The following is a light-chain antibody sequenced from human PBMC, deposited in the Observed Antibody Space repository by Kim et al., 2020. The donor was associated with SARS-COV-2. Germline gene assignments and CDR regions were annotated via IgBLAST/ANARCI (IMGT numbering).Light chain of an antibody. Sequence: QSVLSQPPSASGTPGQRVTISCSGSSSNIGSNTVNGYQHFPGTAPKLLIFDDNQRPSGVPDRFSGSKSGASASLAISGLQSEDEADYYCAAWDDSLYGYVFATGTKVTVL. CDR3: AAWDDSLYGYV. CDR2: DDN. V-gene: IGLV1-44*01. CDR1: SSNIGSNT. J-gene: IGLJ1*01.